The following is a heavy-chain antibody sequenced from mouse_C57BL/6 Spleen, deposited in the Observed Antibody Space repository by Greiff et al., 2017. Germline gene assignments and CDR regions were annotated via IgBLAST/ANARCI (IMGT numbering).Heavy chain of an antibody. V-gene: IGHV1-53*01. J-gene: IGHJ4*01. CDR2: INPSNGGI. CDR3: ARDEIYDGFMDY. D-gene: IGHD2-3*01. Sequence: VQLQQPGTELVKPGASVKLSCKASGYTFTSYWMHWVKQRPGQGLEWIGNINPSNGGINYNEKFKSKATLTVDKSSSTAYMQLSSLTSEDSAVYYCARDEIYDGFMDYWGQGTSVTVSS. CDR1: GYTFTSYW.